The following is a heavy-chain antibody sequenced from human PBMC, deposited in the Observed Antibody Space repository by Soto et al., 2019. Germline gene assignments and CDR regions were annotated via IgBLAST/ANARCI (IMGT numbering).Heavy chain of an antibody. J-gene: IGHJ4*02. V-gene: IGHV1-18*01. CDR2: ITTDKGKT. CDR1: GYTFTNYG. D-gene: IGHD6-6*01. CDR3: ASRPPAFDY. Sequence: QVQLVQSGPEVKKPVASVKVSCKTSGYTFTNYGISWVRQAPGQGLEWMGWITTDKGKTTYAQKFQGRVTMTTDTSTSTTYMELSSLRSDDTAMYYCASRPPAFDYWGQGTLVTVSS.